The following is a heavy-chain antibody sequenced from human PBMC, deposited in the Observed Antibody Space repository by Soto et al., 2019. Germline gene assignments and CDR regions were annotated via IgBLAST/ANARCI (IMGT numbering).Heavy chain of an antibody. V-gene: IGHV3-23*01. CDR2: ISANGRST. J-gene: IGHJ6*02. Sequence: GGSLRLSCVGSGFTFGSYAMSWVRQAPGKGLEWVSIISANGRSTYYADSVRGRFTISRDNSKNTLYVQMDSLRAEDTAVYYCAKIEYASAWYYYGMDVWDQGTTLTVSS. CDR3: AKIEYASAWYYYGMDV. D-gene: IGHD3-16*01. CDR1: GFTFGSYA.